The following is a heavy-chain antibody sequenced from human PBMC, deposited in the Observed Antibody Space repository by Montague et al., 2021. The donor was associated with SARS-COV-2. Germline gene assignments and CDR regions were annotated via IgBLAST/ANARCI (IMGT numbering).Heavy chain of an antibody. CDR2: IYYSGST. D-gene: IGHD2-15*01. V-gene: IGHV4-59*01. J-gene: IGHJ5*02. CDR3: ARASLGYCSGGRCYVGFDP. CDR1: GGSISSYY. Sequence: SETLSLTCTVSGGSISSYYWSWIRQPPGKGLEWIEYIYYSGSTXXXPSXXXRVTISVDTSKNQFSLKPSSVTAADTAVYYCARASLGYCSGGRCYVGFDPWGQGTLVTVSS.